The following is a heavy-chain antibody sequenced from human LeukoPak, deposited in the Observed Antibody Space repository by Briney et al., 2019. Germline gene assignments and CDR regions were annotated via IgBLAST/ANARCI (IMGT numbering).Heavy chain of an antibody. CDR1: GFTFSSYA. J-gene: IGHJ4*02. V-gene: IGHV3-66*01. CDR2: IYSGGST. Sequence: GGSLRLSCAASGFTFSSYAMSWVRQAPGKGLEWFSVIYSGGSTYYADSVKGRFTISRDNSKNTLYLQMNSLRAEDTAVYYCARTDRISDYWGQGTLVTVSS. D-gene: IGHD3-10*01. CDR3: ARTDRISDY.